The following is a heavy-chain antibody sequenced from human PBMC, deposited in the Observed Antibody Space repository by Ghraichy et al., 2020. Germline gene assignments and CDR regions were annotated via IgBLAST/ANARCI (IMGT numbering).Heavy chain of an antibody. V-gene: IGHV4-39*01. CDR3: ARPGGDVKYGITWFDP. CDR1: GGSISSSSYY. CDR2: IYYSGST. D-gene: IGHD3-16*01. J-gene: IGHJ5*02. Sequence: SETLSLTCTVSGGSISSSSYYWGWIRQPPGKGLEWIGSIYYSGSTYYNPSLKSRVTISVDTSKNQFSLKLSSVTAADTAVYYCARPGGDVKYGITWFDPWGQGTLVTVSS.